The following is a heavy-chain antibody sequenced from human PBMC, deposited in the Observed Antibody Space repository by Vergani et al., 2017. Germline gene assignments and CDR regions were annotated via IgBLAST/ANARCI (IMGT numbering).Heavy chain of an antibody. CDR1: GFTFSSYA. Sequence: QVQLVESGGGVVQPGRSLRLSCAVSGFTFSSYAMHWVRQAPGKGLEWVAVISYDGSNKYYADSVKGRFTISRDNSKNTLYLQMNSLRDEDTAVYYCARGSLGTYYYGSGSSHYYYYGMDVWGQGTTVTVSS. D-gene: IGHD3-10*01. V-gene: IGHV3-30-3*01. J-gene: IGHJ6*02. CDR2: ISYDGSNK. CDR3: ARGSLGTYYYGSGSSHYYYYGMDV.